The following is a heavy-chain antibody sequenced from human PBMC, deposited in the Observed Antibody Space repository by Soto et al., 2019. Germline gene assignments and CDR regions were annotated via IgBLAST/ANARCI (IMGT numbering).Heavy chain of an antibody. D-gene: IGHD2-15*01. V-gene: IGHV3-23*01. J-gene: IGHJ6*03. CDR2: ISGSGGST. CDR1: GFTFSSYA. Sequence: GGSLRLSCAASGFTFSSYAMSWVRQAPGKGLEWVSAISGSGGSTYYADSVKGRFTISRDNSKYTLYLQMNSLRAEDTAVYYCAKDLEDIVVVVAATPDQYYYYYMDVWGKGTTVTVSS. CDR3: AKDLEDIVVVVAATPDQYYYYYMDV.